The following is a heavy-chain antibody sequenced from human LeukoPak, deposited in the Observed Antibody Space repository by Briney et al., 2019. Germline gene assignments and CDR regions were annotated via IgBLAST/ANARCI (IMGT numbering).Heavy chain of an antibody. CDR1: GFTFSSYG. CDR2: IWYDGSNK. J-gene: IGHJ4*02. D-gene: IGHD3-9*01. CDR3: AKDATASPYFHWFDN. Sequence: GGSLRLSCAASGFTFSSYGMHWVRQAPGKGLEWVAVIWYDGSNKYYADSVKGRFTISRDNSKNTLYLLMNSLRAEDTAVYYCAKDATASPYFHWFDNWGQGTQVIVSS. V-gene: IGHV3-33*06.